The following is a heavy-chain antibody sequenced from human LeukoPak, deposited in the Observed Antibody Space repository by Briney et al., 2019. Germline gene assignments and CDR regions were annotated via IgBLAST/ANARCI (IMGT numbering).Heavy chain of an antibody. CDR3: ARFTRYSYGYGFDY. V-gene: IGHV4-59*13. D-gene: IGHD5-18*01. CDR2: ICYSGST. CDR1: GVSISSYY. J-gene: IGHJ4*02. Sequence: WEPLSLTCTVSGVSISSYYWSWLREPPGKGLEWFGNICYSGSTNYNASLETRVTISVDTSKNQFSLKLSSVTAADTAVYYCARFTRYSYGYGFDYWGQGTLVTVSS.